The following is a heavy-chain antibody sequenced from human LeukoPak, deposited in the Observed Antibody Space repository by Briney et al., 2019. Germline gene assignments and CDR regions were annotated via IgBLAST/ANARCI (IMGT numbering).Heavy chain of an antibody. J-gene: IGHJ5*02. CDR1: GYTFTGYY. CDR3: ARDRTDYYDSNAYYPSWFDP. V-gene: IGHV1-2*02. D-gene: IGHD3-22*01. CDR2: ITPNSGGT. Sequence: ASVKVSCKASGYTFTGYYIHWVRQAPGQGLEWMGWITPNSGGTNYAQKFQGRITMTRDTSISTVYMELSRLRSDDTAVYYGARDRTDYYDSNAYYPSWFDPWGQGTLVTVSS.